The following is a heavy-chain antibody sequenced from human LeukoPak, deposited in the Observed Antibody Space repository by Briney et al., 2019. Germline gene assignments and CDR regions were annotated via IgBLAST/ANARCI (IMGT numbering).Heavy chain of an antibody. CDR2: IYYSGST. D-gene: IGHD2-2*02. CDR1: GGSISSSSYY. Sequence: SETLSLTCTVSGGSISSSSYYWDWIRQPPGKGLEWIGSIYYSGSTYYNPSLKSRVTISVDTSKNQFSLKLSSVTAADTAVYYCATEYQLLYGYWGQGTLVTVSS. CDR3: ATEYQLLYGY. V-gene: IGHV4-39*02. J-gene: IGHJ4*02.